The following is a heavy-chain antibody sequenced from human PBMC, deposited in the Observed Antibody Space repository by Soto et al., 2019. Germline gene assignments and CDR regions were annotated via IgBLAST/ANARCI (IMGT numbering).Heavy chain of an antibody. CDR1: GFTFSSYA. CDR3: AKSGSTSFGWYKWFDP. V-gene: IGHV3-23*01. D-gene: IGHD6-6*01. CDR2: ISGSGGST. Sequence: GGSLRLSCAASGFTFSSYAMSWVRQAPGKGLEWVSAISGSGGSTYCADSVKGRFTISRDNSKNTLYLQMNSLRAEDTAVYYCAKSGSTSFGWYKWFDPWGQGTLVTVSS. J-gene: IGHJ5*02.